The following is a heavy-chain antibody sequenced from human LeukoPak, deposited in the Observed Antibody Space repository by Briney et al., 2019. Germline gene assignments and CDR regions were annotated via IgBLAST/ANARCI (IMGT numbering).Heavy chain of an antibody. CDR3: ARRHNWNDGGFDY. V-gene: IGHV3-74*01. J-gene: IGHJ4*02. Sequence: GGSRRLSCSASGFTFSSYWRHWGRQAPGKGLFWVSRSNSDGSSTSYAASVKGRFTISRDNAKNTLYLQMNSLRAEETAVYYCARRHNWNDGGFDYWGQGTLVTVSS. CDR1: GFTFSSYW. CDR2: SNSDGSST. D-gene: IGHD1-1*01.